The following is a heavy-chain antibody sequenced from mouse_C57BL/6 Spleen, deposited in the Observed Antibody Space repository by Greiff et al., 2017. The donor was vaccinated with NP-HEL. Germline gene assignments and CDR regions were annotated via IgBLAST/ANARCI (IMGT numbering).Heavy chain of an antibody. CDR2: INPNNGGT. J-gene: IGHJ2*01. D-gene: IGHD2-2*01. Sequence: EVQLQQSGPELVKPGASVKMSCKASGYTFTDYNMHWVKQSHGKSLEWIGYINPNNGGTSYNQKSKGKATLTVNKSSSTAYMELRSLTSEDSAVYYCARDGYDLYYFDYWGQGTTLTVSS. CDR1: GYTFTDYN. V-gene: IGHV1-22*01. CDR3: ARDGYDLYYFDY.